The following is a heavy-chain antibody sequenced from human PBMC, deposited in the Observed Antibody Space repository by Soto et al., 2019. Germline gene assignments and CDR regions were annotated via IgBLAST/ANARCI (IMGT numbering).Heavy chain of an antibody. CDR1: GFTFSSYA. CDR3: ARDRFRIVATIAFDY. D-gene: IGHD5-12*01. J-gene: IGHJ4*02. V-gene: IGHV3-30-3*01. Sequence: RLSCAASGFTFSSYAMHWVRQAPGKGLEWVAVISYDGSNKYYADSVKGRFTISRDNSKNTLYLQMNSLRAEDTAVYYCARDRFRIVATIAFDYWGQGTLVTVSS. CDR2: ISYDGSNK.